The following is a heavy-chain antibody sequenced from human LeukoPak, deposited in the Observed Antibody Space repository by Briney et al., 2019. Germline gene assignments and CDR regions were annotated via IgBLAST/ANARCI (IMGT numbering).Heavy chain of an antibody. D-gene: IGHD2-15*01. J-gene: IGHJ4*02. CDR1: GGTFSSYA. CDR3: AMPQGYCSGGSCPPDY. Sequence: SVKVSCKASGGTFSSYAISWVRQAPGQGLEWRGGIIPIFGTANYAQKFQGRVTITADKSTSTAYMELSSLRSEDTAVYYCAMPQGYCSGGSCPPDYWGQGTLVTVSS. CDR2: IIPIFGTA. V-gene: IGHV1-69*06.